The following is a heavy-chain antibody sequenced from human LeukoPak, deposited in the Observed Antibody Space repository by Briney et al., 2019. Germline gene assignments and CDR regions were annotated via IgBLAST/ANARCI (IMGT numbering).Heavy chain of an antibody. CDR3: ARKDYYGSYV. V-gene: IGHV4-34*01. J-gene: IGHJ6*02. CDR1: GGSFSGYY. D-gene: IGHD3-10*01. Sequence: SETLSLTCAVYGGSFSGYYWSWIRQPPGKGLEWIGEINHSGSTNYNPSLKSRVIISVDTSKNQFSLKLSSETAADTAVYYCARKDYYGSYVWGQGTTVTVSS. CDR2: INHSGST.